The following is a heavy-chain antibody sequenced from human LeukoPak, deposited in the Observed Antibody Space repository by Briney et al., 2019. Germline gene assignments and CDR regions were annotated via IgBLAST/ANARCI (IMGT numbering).Heavy chain of an antibody. Sequence: GGSLRLSCVASGFMSTTNWMAWVRHAPGRGLEWVANIKPDGSAEYYAASVKGRFTVSRDNAKNSLFLQMNSLRVEDTAVYYCARANNSSWHNWGQGTLVTVSS. CDR1: GFMSTTNW. V-gene: IGHV3-7*01. CDR3: ARANNSSWHN. CDR2: IKPDGSAE. J-gene: IGHJ4*02. D-gene: IGHD6-13*01.